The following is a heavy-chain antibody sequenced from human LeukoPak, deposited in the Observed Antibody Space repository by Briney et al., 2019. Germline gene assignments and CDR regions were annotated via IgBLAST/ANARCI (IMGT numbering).Heavy chain of an antibody. CDR1: GFTFSDYY. D-gene: IGHD3-16*01. V-gene: IGHV3-7*01. CDR2: IKQDGSEK. CDR3: ARRDFGDAFDI. Sequence: GGSLRLSCAVSGFTFSDYYMSWVRQAPGKGLEWVANIKQDGSEKYYVDSVKGRFTISRDNAKNSLYLQMNSLRAEDTAVYYCARRDFGDAFDIWGQGTMVTVSS. J-gene: IGHJ3*02.